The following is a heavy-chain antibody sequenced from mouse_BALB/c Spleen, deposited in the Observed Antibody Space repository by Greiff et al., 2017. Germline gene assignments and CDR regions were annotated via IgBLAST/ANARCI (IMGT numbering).Heavy chain of an antibody. Sequence: QLQLQQPGAELVKPGASVKLSCKASGYTFTSYWMHWVKQRPGQGLEWIGEIDPSDSYTNYNQKFKGKATLTVDKSSSTAYMQLSSLTSEDSAVYYCASTLYYAMDYWGQGTSVTVSS. V-gene: IGHV1-69*02. J-gene: IGHJ4*01. CDR1: GYTFTSYW. CDR3: ASTLYYAMDY. CDR2: IDPSDSYT.